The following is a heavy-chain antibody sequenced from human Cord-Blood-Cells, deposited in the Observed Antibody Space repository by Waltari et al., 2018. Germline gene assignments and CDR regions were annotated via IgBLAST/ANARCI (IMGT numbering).Heavy chain of an antibody. J-gene: IGHJ4*02. CDR3: ARGVGDSGDY. V-gene: IGHV1-69*01. CDR1: GGTLRRYT. D-gene: IGHD1-26*01. CDR2: ISPIFGTA. Sequence: QVQLVQSGAEVKKPGSSVMVSCKAAGGTLRRYTISGVRQAPGQRLVWMGGISPIFGTANYAQKFQGRVTITADASTSTAYMELSSLRSEDTAVYYCARGVGDSGDYWGQGTLVTVSS.